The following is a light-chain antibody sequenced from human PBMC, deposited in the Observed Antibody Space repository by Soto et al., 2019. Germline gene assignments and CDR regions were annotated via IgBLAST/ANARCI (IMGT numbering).Light chain of an antibody. CDR2: KAS. J-gene: IGKJ1*01. CDR3: QQCYSYSAA. V-gene: IGKV1-5*03. Sequence: DTQMTQSPSTLSASLGDRVTITCRASQSVSGLLAWYQQKPGKAPKLLVSKASSLESGVPARFSGSGSGTEFTLTISGLQSDDFATYYCQQCYSYSAAFGQGTKVDIK. CDR1: QSVSGL.